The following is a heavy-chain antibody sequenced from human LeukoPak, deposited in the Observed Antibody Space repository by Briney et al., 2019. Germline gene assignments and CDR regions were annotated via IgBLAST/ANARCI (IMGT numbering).Heavy chain of an antibody. CDR3: AKTPRYSSGWSIDY. CDR1: RFTFSSYA. V-gene: IGHV3-23*01. J-gene: IGHJ4*02. D-gene: IGHD6-13*01. CDR2: VSGNGAGT. Sequence: GGSLRLSCAASRFTFSSYAMSWVRQAPGKGLEWVSGVSGNGAGTYYADSVKGRFTISRDNSKNMLYPQMNSLRAEDTAVYYCAKTPRYSSGWSIDYWGQGTLVTVSS.